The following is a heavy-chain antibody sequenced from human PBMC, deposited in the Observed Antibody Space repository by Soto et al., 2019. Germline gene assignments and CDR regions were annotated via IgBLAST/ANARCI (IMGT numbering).Heavy chain of an antibody. CDR3: ARLTYRSGWFDF. CDR2: IDCSDSNS. CDR1: GYRFTNYW. J-gene: IGHJ4*02. Sequence: GESLKLSCQGSGYRFTNYWITWVRQKPGKGLEWMGTIDCSDSNSKNSPSLQGHVTISADRSINTAYLQWSSLKASDTALYYCARLTYRSGWFDFWGQGALVTVSS. V-gene: IGHV5-10-1*01. D-gene: IGHD2-15*01.